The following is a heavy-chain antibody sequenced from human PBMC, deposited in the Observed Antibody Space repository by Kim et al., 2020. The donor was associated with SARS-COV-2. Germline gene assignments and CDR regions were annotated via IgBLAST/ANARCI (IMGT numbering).Heavy chain of an antibody. CDR3: ARSIRGVIITIFDY. V-gene: IGHV3-30*07. Sequence: AYVTDRFTITRDNTKNTLYLTMNSLRDEDTAVYYCARSIRGVIITIFDYWGQGTLVTVSS. D-gene: IGHD3-10*01. J-gene: IGHJ4*02.